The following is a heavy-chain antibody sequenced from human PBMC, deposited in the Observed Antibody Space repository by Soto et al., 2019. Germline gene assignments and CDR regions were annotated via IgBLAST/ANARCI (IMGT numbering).Heavy chain of an antibody. Sequence: QVQLVESGGGVVQPGRSLRLSCATSGFTFSSYAIHWVRQAPGKGLEWVAVMSYDGSTQYYADSVKGRFTISRDNSENTVYLQMNSLRAEDTALYHCAKGGEQRLVRYAFDIWGQGAMVTVSS. J-gene: IGHJ3*02. CDR2: MSYDGSTQ. V-gene: IGHV3-30*18. CDR3: AKGGEQRLVRYAFDI. D-gene: IGHD6-13*01. CDR1: GFTFSSYA.